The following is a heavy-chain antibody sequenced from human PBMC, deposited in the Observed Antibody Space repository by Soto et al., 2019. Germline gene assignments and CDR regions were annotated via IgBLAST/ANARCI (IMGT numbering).Heavy chain of an antibody. Sequence: QVQLMQSGTEVKKPGASVTVSCKASGYTSADFGIIWVRHAPVQGLEWKGWVSGNNGASNPAPKVQGRITMTLDTSTGVSYMALRSLRSADTAIYYCVRDQKYFLVNGNWFDSWGKGTLVSVSS. CDR3: VRDQKYFLVNGNWFDS. J-gene: IGHJ5*01. CDR1: GYTSADFG. CDR2: VSGNNGAS. V-gene: IGHV1-18*04. D-gene: IGHD2-2*01.